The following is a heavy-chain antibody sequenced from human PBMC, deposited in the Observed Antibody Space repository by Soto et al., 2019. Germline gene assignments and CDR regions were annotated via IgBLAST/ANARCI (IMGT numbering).Heavy chain of an antibody. Sequence: ASVKVTCKASGGTFSSYAISWVRQAPGQGLEWMGGIIPIFGTANYAQKFQGRVTITADESTSTAYMELSSLRSEDTAVYYCARDLGQQLFYNWFDHWGQGTLVTVSS. CDR1: GGTFSSYA. CDR3: ARDLGQQLFYNWFDH. J-gene: IGHJ5*02. CDR2: IIPIFGTA. V-gene: IGHV1-69*13. D-gene: IGHD6-13*01.